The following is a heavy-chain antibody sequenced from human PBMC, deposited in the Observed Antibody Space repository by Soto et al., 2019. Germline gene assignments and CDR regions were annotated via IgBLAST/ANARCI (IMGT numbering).Heavy chain of an antibody. V-gene: IGHV3-23*01. CDR2: ISGSGDST. CDR1: GFTFSGYA. Sequence: EVQLLESGGGLVQPGGSLRLSCAASGFTFSGYAMNWVRQAPGKGLEWVSVISGSGDSTYYADSVKGRFTISRDNSKNTLSLQMNSLSAEDTAVYYCARRSSGWYFDYWGQGTLVTVSS. D-gene: IGHD6-19*01. CDR3: ARRSSGWYFDY. J-gene: IGHJ4*02.